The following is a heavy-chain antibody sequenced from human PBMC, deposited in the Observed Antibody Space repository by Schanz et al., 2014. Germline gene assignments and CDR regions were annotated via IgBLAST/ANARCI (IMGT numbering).Heavy chain of an antibody. J-gene: IGHJ6*02. V-gene: IGHV3-33*01. CDR1: GFTFSSYG. D-gene: IGHD6-13*01. CDR3: ARDIKKQLVDSKDYYYGMDV. CDR2: IWYDGSNK. Sequence: QVHLVESGGGVVQPGRSLRLSCAASGFTFSSYGMHWVRQAPGKGLEWVAIIWYDGSNKYYADSVKGRFTISRDNSKNTLFLQMSSLRAEDTAVYFCARDIKKQLVDSKDYYYGMDVWGQGTTVTVSS.